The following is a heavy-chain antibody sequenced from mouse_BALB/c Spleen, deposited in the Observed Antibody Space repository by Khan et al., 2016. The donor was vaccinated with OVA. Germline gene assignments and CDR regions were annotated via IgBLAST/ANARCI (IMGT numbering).Heavy chain of an antibody. Sequence: IQLVQSGPELMKPGASGKISCKASGYSFTTYYIHWVKQSHGKSLEWIGYIDPFSGDTTYNQKFKGMATLTVDKSSSTAYIHLSNLTSEDSVVYYCTRHGYVAWFTYWGQGTLVTVSA. J-gene: IGHJ3*01. V-gene: IGHV1S135*01. CDR3: TRHGYVAWFTY. CDR1: GYSFTTYY. D-gene: IGHD2-2*01. CDR2: IDPFSGDT.